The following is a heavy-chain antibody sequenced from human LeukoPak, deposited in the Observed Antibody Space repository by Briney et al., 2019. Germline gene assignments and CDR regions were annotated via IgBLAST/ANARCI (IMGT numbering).Heavy chain of an antibody. Sequence: GGSLRLSCAASGFTVNSNYMNWVRQAPGKGLEWVSVVYSDDTTYYADSVKGRFTISRDNSKNTLYLQMNSLRAEDTAVYYCAKEPALYYFDYWGQGTLVTVSS. J-gene: IGHJ4*02. CDR3: AKEPALYYFDY. V-gene: IGHV3-53*01. CDR2: VYSDDTT. CDR1: GFTVNSNY.